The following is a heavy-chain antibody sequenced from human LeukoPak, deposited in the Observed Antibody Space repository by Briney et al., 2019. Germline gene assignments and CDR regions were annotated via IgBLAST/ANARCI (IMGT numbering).Heavy chain of an antibody. V-gene: IGHV4-39*07. D-gene: IGHD5-12*01. CDR3: ARQNSVGVATVLPDYFDY. Sequence: SETLSLTCTVSGGSISDTNYYWAWIRQSPRKGLEWIGSIYYSGRTNNNPSLKSRVTLSIDTSENQLFLRLTSVTAADTAIYYCARQNSVGVATVLPDYFDYWGQGTLVTVSS. CDR2: IYYSGRT. CDR1: GGSISDTNYY. J-gene: IGHJ4*02.